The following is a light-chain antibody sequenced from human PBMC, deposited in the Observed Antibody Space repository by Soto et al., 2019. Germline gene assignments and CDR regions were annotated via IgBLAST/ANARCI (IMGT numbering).Light chain of an antibody. J-gene: IGKJ5*01. CDR3: QQSYSPPPIT. V-gene: IGKV1-39*01. CDR1: QSIGRF. Sequence: IQMTQSPSSLSASVGARVTITCRASQSIGRFLNWYQQKPGKAPALLLYAASSLQSGVPSRFSGSGSGTDFTLTISSLQPEDFATYYCQQSYSPPPITFGQGTRLEIK. CDR2: AAS.